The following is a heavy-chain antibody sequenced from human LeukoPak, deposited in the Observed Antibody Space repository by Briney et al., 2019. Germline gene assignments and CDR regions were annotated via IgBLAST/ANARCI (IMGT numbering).Heavy chain of an antibody. D-gene: IGHD6-19*01. CDR3: ARDSKYSSGWFQGDY. Sequence: PGGSLRLSCAASGFTVSSNYMSWVRQAPGKGLEWVSVFYSGGGTYYADSVKGRFTISRDNSKNTLFLQMNSLRPEDTAVYYCARDSKYSSGWFQGDYWGQGTLVTVSS. CDR2: FYSGGGT. V-gene: IGHV3-66*02. J-gene: IGHJ4*02. CDR1: GFTVSSNY.